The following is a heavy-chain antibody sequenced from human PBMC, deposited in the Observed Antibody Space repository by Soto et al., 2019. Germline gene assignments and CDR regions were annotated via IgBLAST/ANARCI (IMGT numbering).Heavy chain of an antibody. CDR1: GGSIGSGDDY. CDR3: ATLSLPDFDY. V-gene: IGHV4-39*01. CDR2: IYYSGST. J-gene: IGHJ4*02. Sequence: SETLSLTCTVSGGSIGSGDDYWSWIRQPPGKGLEWIGSIYYSGSTYYNPSLKSRVTISVDTSKNQFSLKLSSVTAADTAVYYCATLSLPDFDYWGQGTLVTVSS.